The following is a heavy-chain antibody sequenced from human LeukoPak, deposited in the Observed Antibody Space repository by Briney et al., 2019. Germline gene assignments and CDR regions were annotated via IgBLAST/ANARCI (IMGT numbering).Heavy chain of an antibody. Sequence: GGSLRLSCAASGFTFSDYYMSWIRQAPGKGLEWVSYISSSGSTIYYADSVKGRFTISRDNAKNSLYLQMNSLRAEDTAVYYCAKMYRYVVVTAIPADYWGQGTLVTVSS. CDR3: AKMYRYVVVTAIPADY. D-gene: IGHD2-21*02. CDR1: GFTFSDYY. V-gene: IGHV3-11*04. CDR2: ISSSGSTI. J-gene: IGHJ4*02.